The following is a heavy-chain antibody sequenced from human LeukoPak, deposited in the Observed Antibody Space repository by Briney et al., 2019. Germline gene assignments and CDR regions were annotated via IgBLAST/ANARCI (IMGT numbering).Heavy chain of an antibody. CDR2: IWYGGSNQ. J-gene: IGHJ6*02. CDR1: GLMFRNYG. CDR3: AREKGSDYYYGMDV. V-gene: IGHV3-33*01. Sequence: GRSLRLSCAASGLMFRNYGMHWVRQAPGKGLEWVAVIWYGGSNQYYVDSVKGRFTVSRDNAKNTLYLQMNSLRAEDTAVYYCAREKGSDYYYGMDVWGQGTTVTVSS.